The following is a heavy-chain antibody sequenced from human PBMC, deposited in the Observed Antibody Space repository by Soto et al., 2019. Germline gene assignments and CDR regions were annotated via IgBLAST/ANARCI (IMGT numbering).Heavy chain of an antibody. CDR1: GGSFNDFY. Sequence: QMHIQQWGAGLLKPSETLSLTCAVSGGSFNDFYWNWVRQPPGEGLEWSGEVNHAGGTDYNPSLKSRVPISEDRSQNQLSLRLKSVTVADTATYYCARRGRYGGRSYTGWGQGTLVTVSS. J-gene: IGHJ4*02. V-gene: IGHV4-34*01. D-gene: IGHD2-15*01. CDR2: VNHAGGT. CDR3: ARRGRYGGRSYTG.